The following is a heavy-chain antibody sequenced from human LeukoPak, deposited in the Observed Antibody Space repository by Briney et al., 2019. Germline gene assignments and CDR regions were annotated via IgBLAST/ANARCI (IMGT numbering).Heavy chain of an antibody. V-gene: IGHV4-59*01. J-gene: IGHJ4*02. Sequence: PSETLSLTCTVSGGSISSYYWSWIRQPPGKGLEWIGYIYYSGSTNYNPSLKSRVTISVDTSKNQFSLKLSSVTAADTAVYYCARDLNPIPLAVTDYWGQGTLVTVSS. CDR1: GGSISSYY. D-gene: IGHD6-19*01. CDR2: IYYSGST. CDR3: ARDLNPIPLAVTDY.